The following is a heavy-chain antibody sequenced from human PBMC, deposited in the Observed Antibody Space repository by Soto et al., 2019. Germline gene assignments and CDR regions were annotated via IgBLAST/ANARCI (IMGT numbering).Heavy chain of an antibody. CDR2: IWYDGSNK. CDR1: GFTFSSYG. D-gene: IGHD3-10*01. J-gene: IGHJ4*02. CDR3: ARENYGSGHDY. Sequence: QVQLVESGGGVVQPGRSLRLSCAASGFTFSSYGMHWVRQAPGKGLEWVAVIWYDGSNKYYADSVKGRFTISRDNSKNTLYLQMNRLRAEDTAVYYCARENYGSGHDYWGQGTLVTVSS. V-gene: IGHV3-33*01.